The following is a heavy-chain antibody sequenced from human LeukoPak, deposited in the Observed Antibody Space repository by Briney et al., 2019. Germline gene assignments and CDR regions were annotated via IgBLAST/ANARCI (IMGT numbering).Heavy chain of an antibody. CDR3: ARGPSILLWFGELSWFDP. CDR1: GGSISSYY. Sequence: SETLSPTCTVSGGSISSYYWSWIRQPPGKGLEWIGYIYYSGSTNYNPSLKSRVTISVDTSKNQFSLKLSSVTAADTAVYYCARGPSILLWFGELSWFDPWGQGTLVTVSS. D-gene: IGHD3-10*01. V-gene: IGHV4-59*01. J-gene: IGHJ5*02. CDR2: IYYSGST.